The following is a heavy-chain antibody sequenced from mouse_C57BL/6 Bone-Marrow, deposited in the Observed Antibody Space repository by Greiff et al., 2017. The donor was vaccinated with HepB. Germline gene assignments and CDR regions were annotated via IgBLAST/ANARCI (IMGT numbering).Heavy chain of an antibody. CDR2: ISDGGSYT. CDR1: GFTFSSYA. J-gene: IGHJ4*01. CDR3: AIKGNYYGSYYAMDY. Sequence: EVQRVESGGGLVKPGGSLKLSCAASGFTFSSYAMSWVRQTPEKRLEWVATISDGGSYTYYPDNVKGRFTISRDNAKNNLYLQMSHLKSEDTAMYYCAIKGNYYGSYYAMDYWGQGTSVTVSS. V-gene: IGHV5-4*01. D-gene: IGHD1-1*01.